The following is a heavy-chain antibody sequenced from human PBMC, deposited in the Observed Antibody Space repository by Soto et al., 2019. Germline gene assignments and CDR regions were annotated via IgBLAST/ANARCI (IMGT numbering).Heavy chain of an antibody. D-gene: IGHD7-27*01. Sequence: SETLSLTCTVSGGSISSGDYYWSWIRQPPGKGLEWIGYIYYSGSTYYNPSLKGRVTISADTSETQFSLKLSSVSAADTAVYYCARGPSGDKIDYWGQGIQVTVSS. J-gene: IGHJ4*02. V-gene: IGHV4-30-4*01. CDR2: IYYSGST. CDR3: ARGPSGDKIDY. CDR1: GGSISSGDYY.